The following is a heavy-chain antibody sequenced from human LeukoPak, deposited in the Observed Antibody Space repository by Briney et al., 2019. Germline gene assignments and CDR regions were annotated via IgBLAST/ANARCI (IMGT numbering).Heavy chain of an antibody. CDR1: GGSTIPFY. CDR3: ARGQRGLPY. J-gene: IGHJ4*02. D-gene: IGHD3/OR15-3a*01. Sequence: SESLSLTCTVSGGSTIPFYWSWVRQPPGKGLEWIGTIYYSGSTDSNPSLKSRVTFSVDTSKNQFSLKLPSVTAADTAMYYCARGQRGLPYWGQGTLVTVSS. CDR2: IYYSGST. V-gene: IGHV4-59*01.